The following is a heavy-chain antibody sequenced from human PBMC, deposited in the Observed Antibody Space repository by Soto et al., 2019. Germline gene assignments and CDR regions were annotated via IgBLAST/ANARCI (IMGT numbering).Heavy chain of an antibody. J-gene: IGHJ4*02. Sequence: TSETLSLTCTVSGGSISSGGYYWSWIRQHPGKGLEWIGYIYYSGSTYFSPSLKSRLTISVDTAKNQFTLQLTSVTVADTAVYYCATSYGNAWYTNWGQGTQVTVSS. CDR2: IYYSGST. V-gene: IGHV4-31*03. CDR3: ATSYGNAWYTN. CDR1: GGSISSGGYY. D-gene: IGHD6-13*01.